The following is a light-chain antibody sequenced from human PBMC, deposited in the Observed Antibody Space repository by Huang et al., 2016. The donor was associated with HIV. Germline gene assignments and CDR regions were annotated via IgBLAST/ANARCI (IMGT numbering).Light chain of an antibody. CDR2: GAS. CDR1: QSVNSGY. J-gene: IGKJ1*01. CDR3: QQYGSSPGT. V-gene: IGKV3-20*01. Sequence: EIVLTQSPGTLSLSPGERATLSCRASQSVNSGYLAWYQQKPGQAPRLLIYGASSRATGIPGRFSGGGSGTDFTLTISRLQPEDFAVYFCQQYGSSPGTFGQGTKVEMK.